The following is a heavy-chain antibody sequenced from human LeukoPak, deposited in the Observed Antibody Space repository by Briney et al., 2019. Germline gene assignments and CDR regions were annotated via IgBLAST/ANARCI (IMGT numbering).Heavy chain of an antibody. J-gene: IGHJ4*02. Sequence: ASVKVSCKASGYTFSGTGWYLYWLRQAPGQGLECMGWIHPNNGDTAYAQKFEGRVAMTRDTSISTAYMELRRLRPDDTAEYFCARDGPAQMVDLDYWGQGTLVTVSS. CDR3: ARDGPAQMVDLDY. CDR2: IHPNNGDT. CDR1: GYTFSGTGWY. D-gene: IGHD3-10*01. V-gene: IGHV1-2*02.